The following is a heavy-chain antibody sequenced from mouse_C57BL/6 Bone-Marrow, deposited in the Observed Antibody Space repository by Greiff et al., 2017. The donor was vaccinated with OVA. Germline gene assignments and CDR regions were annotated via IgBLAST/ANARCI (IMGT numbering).Heavy chain of an antibody. J-gene: IGHJ2*01. V-gene: IGHV1-31*01. D-gene: IGHD3-3*01. CDR2: FYPYNGVS. CDR3: ARGTGFDY. Sequence: VQLQPSGPELVKPGASVQISCKASGYSFTGYYLHWVKQSPGTILDWIGYFYPYNGVSSYNQKFKGKATLTVDKSASTAYMELRSLTSEDAAVYYCARGTGFDYGGEGTTLTGSP. CDR1: GYSFTGYY.